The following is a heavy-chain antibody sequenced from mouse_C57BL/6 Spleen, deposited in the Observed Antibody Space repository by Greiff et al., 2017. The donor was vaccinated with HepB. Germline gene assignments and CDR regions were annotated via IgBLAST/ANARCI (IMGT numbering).Heavy chain of an antibody. CDR3: ARHYGSRGGYFDV. J-gene: IGHJ1*03. V-gene: IGHV1-18*01. D-gene: IGHD1-1*01. CDR1: GYTFTDYN. Sequence: VQLQQSGPELVKPGASVKIPCKASGYTFTDYNMDWVKQSHGKSLEWIGDINPNNGGTIYNQKFKGKATLTVDKSSSTAYMELRSLTSEDTAVYYCARHYGSRGGYFDVWGTGTTVTVSS. CDR2: INPNNGGT.